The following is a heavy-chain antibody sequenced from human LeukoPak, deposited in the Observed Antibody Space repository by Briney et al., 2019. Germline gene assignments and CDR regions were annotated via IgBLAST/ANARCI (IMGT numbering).Heavy chain of an antibody. J-gene: IGHJ6*03. Sequence: SVKVSCKASGGTFSSYAISWVRQAPGQGLEWMGGIIPIFGTANYAQKFQGRVTITADKSTSTAYMELSSLRSEDTAVYYCARARRSGDCSGGSCYSRDYYYYMDVWGKGTTVTISS. CDR1: GGTFSSYA. CDR2: IIPIFGTA. CDR3: ARARRSGDCSGGSCYSRDYYYYMDV. V-gene: IGHV1-69*06. D-gene: IGHD2-15*01.